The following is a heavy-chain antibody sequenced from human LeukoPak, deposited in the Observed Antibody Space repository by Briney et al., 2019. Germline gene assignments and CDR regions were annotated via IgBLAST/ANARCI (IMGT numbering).Heavy chain of an antibody. CDR1: GGSFSGYY. CDR3: ARGRGYSYGYEAFDY. CDR2: INHSGST. D-gene: IGHD5-18*01. J-gene: IGHJ4*02. V-gene: IGHV4-34*01. Sequence: SETLSLTCAVYGGSFSGYYWSWIRQPPGKGLGLIGEINHSGSTNYNPSLKSRGTISVDTSKNQFSLKLSAVTAADTVVYYCARGRGYSYGYEAFDYWGKGTLVTVSS.